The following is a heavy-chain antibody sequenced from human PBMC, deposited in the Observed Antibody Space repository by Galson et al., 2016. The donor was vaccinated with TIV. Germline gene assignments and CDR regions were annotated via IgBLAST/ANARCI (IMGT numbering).Heavy chain of an antibody. D-gene: IGHD5-18*01. V-gene: IGHV1-69*13. CDR3: AKYRNTALDTYHYYYGIDV. CDR1: GGTFSSNV. CDR2: IITLFGTA. Sequence: SVKVSCKASGGTFSSNVFNWVRQAPGQGLEWMGGIITLFGTANYAQKFQGRVTVTADEYTSTVYLDLSSLRSADTAVYYSAKYRNTALDTYHYYYGIDVWGQGTTVTVSS. J-gene: IGHJ6*02.